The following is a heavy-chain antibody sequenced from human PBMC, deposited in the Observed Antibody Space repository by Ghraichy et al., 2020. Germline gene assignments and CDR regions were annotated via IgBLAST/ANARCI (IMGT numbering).Heavy chain of an antibody. V-gene: IGHV4-34*01. Sequence: SQTLSLTCAVYGGSFSGYYWSWIRQPPGKGREWIGEINHSGSTNYNPSLKSRVTISVDTSKNQFSLKLSSVTAADTAVYYCARTYSSGWYEDYWGQGTLVTVSS. J-gene: IGHJ4*02. D-gene: IGHD6-19*01. CDR1: GGSFSGYY. CDR3: ARTYSSGWYEDY. CDR2: INHSGST.